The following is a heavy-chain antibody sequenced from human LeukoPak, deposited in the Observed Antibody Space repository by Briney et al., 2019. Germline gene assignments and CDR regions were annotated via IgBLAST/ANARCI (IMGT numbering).Heavy chain of an antibody. V-gene: IGHV4-59*01. CDR3: ARAPRGGVRGVLMGFDP. Sequence: PSETLSLTCTVSGGSISSYYCSWIRQPPGKGLEWIGSIYYSGNTNYNPSLKSRVTISVDTFKNQFSLKLSSVTAADTAVYYCARAPRGGVRGVLMGFDPWGQGTLVTVSS. CDR2: IYYSGNT. CDR1: GGSISSYY. J-gene: IGHJ5*02. D-gene: IGHD3-10*01.